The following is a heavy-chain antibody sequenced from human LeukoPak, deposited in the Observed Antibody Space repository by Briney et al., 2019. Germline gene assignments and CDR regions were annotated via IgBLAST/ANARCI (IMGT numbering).Heavy chain of an antibody. CDR1: GGSISSSSYY. D-gene: IGHD1-26*01. V-gene: IGHV4-39*01. Sequence: PSETLSLTCTVSGGSISSSSYYWGWIRQPPGKGLEWIGSIYYSGSTYYNPSLKSRVTISVDTSKNQFSLKLSSVTAADTAVYYCARHSGSYLWLWYFDLWGRGTLVTVSS. J-gene: IGHJ2*01. CDR3: ARHSGSYLWLWYFDL. CDR2: IYYSGST.